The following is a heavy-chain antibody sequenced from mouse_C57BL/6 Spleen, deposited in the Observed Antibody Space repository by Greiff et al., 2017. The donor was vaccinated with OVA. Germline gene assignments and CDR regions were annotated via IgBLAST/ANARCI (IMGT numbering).Heavy chain of an antibody. CDR1: GFTFSDAW. Sequence: EVKVEESGRGLVQPGGSMKLSCAASGFTFSDAWMDWVRQSPEKGLEWVAEIRNKANNHATYYAESVKGRFTISRDDSKSSVYLQMNSLRAEDTGIYYCTYYRNYGYAMDYWGQGTSVTVSS. V-gene: IGHV6-6*01. CDR2: IRNKANNHAT. CDR3: TYYRNYGYAMDY. D-gene: IGHD2-5*01. J-gene: IGHJ4*01.